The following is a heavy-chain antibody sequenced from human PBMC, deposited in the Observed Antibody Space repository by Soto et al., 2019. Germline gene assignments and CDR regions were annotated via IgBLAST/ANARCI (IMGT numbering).Heavy chain of an antibody. CDR1: GYTFTSYD. Sequence: ASVKVSCKASGYTFTSYDIHWVRQATGQGLEWMGWMNPNSGNTGPAQKFQGRVTMTRNTSISTAYMELSSLGSEDTAVYYCARVCSPPYCSGDICYSSQAFDIWGQGTMVTVSS. V-gene: IGHV1-8*01. D-gene: IGHD2-15*01. CDR3: ARVCSPPYCSGDICYSSQAFDI. J-gene: IGHJ3*02. CDR2: MNPNSGNT.